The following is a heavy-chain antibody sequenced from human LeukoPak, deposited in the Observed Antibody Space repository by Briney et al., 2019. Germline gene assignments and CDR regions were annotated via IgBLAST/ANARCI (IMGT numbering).Heavy chain of an antibody. CDR3: ARAGYCSGVSCYSAVPGKY. Sequence: ASETLSLTCTVSGYSITSGYYWAWIRQSPGKGLEWIGSIYHSGNAYYNPSLKSRVIILVDTSKNQFSLPLGSVTPTDTAVYYCARAGYCSGVSCYSAVPGKYWGQGALVTVSS. V-gene: IGHV4-38-2*02. CDR2: IYHSGNA. J-gene: IGHJ4*02. CDR1: GYSITSGYY. D-gene: IGHD2-15*01.